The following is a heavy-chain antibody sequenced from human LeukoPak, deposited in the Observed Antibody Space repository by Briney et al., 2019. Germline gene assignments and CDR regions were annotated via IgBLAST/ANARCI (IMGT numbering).Heavy chain of an antibody. J-gene: IGHJ4*02. Sequence: QSGGSLRLSCAASGFTFSNAWMSWVRQAPGKGLEWVANIKQDGSEKYYVDSVKGRFTISRDSSTNTLYLQMNSLRAEDTAIYYCARVRVTGTGRGISDYWGQGTLVTVSS. CDR2: IKQDGSEK. D-gene: IGHD1-7*01. CDR1: GFTFSNAW. CDR3: ARVRVTGTGRGISDY. V-gene: IGHV3-7*03.